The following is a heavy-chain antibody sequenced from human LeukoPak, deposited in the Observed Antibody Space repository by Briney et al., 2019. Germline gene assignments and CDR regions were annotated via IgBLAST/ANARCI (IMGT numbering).Heavy chain of an antibody. CDR2: ISSSSTYI. V-gene: IGHV3-21*01. D-gene: IGHD1-26*01. Sequence: GGSLRLSCAASGFIFSTYSMNWVRQAPGRGLEWVSSISSSSTYIYYADSLKGRFTISRDNAKKSLYLQMNSLRVEDTAVYYCARAGFGELLVAAFDIWGQGTMVTVSS. CDR3: ARAGFGELLVAAFDI. J-gene: IGHJ3*02. CDR1: GFIFSTYS.